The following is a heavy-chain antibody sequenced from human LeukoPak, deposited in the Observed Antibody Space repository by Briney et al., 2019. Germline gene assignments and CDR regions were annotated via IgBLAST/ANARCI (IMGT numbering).Heavy chain of an antibody. J-gene: IGHJ1*01. CDR3: TRGGPVAGTHKYFQH. CDR1: GYTFTSYD. D-gene: IGHD6-19*01. CDR2: MNPNNGNT. Sequence: ASVKVSCKASGYTFTSYDINWVRQATGQGLEWMGWMNPNNGNTDYAQKFQGRVTLTRNTSISTAYMELSSLRSEDTAVYYCTRGGPVAGTHKYFQHWGQGTLVTVSS. V-gene: IGHV1-8*01.